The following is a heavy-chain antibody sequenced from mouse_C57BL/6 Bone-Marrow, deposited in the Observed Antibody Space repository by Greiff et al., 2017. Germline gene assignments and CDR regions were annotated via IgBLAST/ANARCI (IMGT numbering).Heavy chain of an antibody. CDR1: GYTFTSYW. V-gene: IGHV1-69*01. CDR2: IDPSDSYT. D-gene: IGHD1-2*01. Sequence: QVQLQQPGAELVMPGASVKLSCKASGYTFTSYWMHWVKQRPGQGLEWIGEIDPSDSYTNYNQKFKGKSTLTVDKSSSTAYMQLSSLTSEDSAVYYCARYKYYGLFDYWGQGTTLTVSS. CDR3: ARYKYYGLFDY. J-gene: IGHJ2*01.